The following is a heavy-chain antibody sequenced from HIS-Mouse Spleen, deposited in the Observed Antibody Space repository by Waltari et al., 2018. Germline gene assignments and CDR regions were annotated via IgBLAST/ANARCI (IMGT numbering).Heavy chain of an antibody. CDR2: IYHSGST. V-gene: IGHV4-38-2*02. Sequence: QVQLQESGPGLVKPSETLSLTCTVAGYSISSGYYWGWIRQPPGKGWEWIGSIYHSGSTYYNPSLKSRVTISVDTSKNQFSLKLSSVTAADTAVYYCARVKTWGQGTLVTVSS. CDR3: ARVKT. J-gene: IGHJ5*02. CDR1: GYSISSGYY.